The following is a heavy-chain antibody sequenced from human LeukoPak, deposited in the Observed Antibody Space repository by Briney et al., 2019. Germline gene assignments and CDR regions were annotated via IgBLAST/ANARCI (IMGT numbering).Heavy chain of an antibody. CDR2: INHSGST. D-gene: IGHD6-19*01. CDR3: ARGPGEQWLLPIDY. Sequence: SETLSLTCAVYGGSFSGYYWSWIRQPPGTGLEWIGEINHSGSTNYNPSLKSRVTISVDTSKNQFSLKLSSVTAADTAVYYCARGPGEQWLLPIDYWGQGTLVTVSS. J-gene: IGHJ4*02. V-gene: IGHV4-34*01. CDR1: GGSFSGYY.